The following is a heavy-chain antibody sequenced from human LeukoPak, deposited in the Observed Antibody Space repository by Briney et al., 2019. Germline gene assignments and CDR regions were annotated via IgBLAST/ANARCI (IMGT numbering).Heavy chain of an antibody. CDR1: GGSISTYY. CDR3: ARGGNALDY. V-gene: IGHV4-59*01. CDR2: FYYTGST. Sequence: SQTLSLTCSVSGGSISTYYWSWIRQPPGKGLDWIGSFYYTGSTNYNPSLRSRVTISLDTSKNQISLRLSSVTAADTAVYYCARGGNALDYWGQGTLVTVSS. J-gene: IGHJ4*02. D-gene: IGHD4-23*01.